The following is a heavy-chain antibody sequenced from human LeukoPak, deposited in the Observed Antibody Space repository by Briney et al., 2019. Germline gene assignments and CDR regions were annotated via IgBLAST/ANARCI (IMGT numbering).Heavy chain of an antibody. CDR3: ARSGEYSDPFDY. D-gene: IGHD4-17*01. CDR2: ISSSSSYI. Sequence: PGGSLRLSCAASGFTFSSYSMNWVRQAPGKGLEWVSSISSSSSYIYYADSVKGRFTISRDNAKNSLYLQMNSLRAEDTAVYYCARSGEYSDPFDYWGQGTLVTVSS. CDR1: GFTFSSYS. J-gene: IGHJ4*02. V-gene: IGHV3-21*04.